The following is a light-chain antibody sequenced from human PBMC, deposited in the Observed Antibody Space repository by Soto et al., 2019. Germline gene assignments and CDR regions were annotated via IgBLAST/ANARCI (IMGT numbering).Light chain of an antibody. V-gene: IGKV3-11*01. CDR1: QSVSSY. CDR2: DAS. J-gene: IGKJ5*01. CDR3: HQRSNWPIT. Sequence: IVLTQSPATLSLSPGERASLSCRASQSVSSYLAWYQQKPGQAPRLLIYDASNRATGIPARFSGSGSGTDFTLTISSLEPEDFAVYYCHQRSNWPITFGQGTRLEI.